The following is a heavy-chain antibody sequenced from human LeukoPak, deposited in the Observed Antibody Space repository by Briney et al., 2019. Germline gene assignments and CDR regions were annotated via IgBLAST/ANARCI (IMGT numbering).Heavy chain of an antibody. CDR3: ARRLKSYWYFDL. Sequence: PSETLSLTCTVSGGSISSYYWSWIRQPPGKGLEWIGYIYYSGSTNYNPSLKSRVTISVDTSKNQFSLKLSFVTAADTAVYYCARRLKSYWYFDLWGRGTLVTVSS. V-gene: IGHV4-59*08. CDR1: GGSISSYY. CDR2: IYYSGST. J-gene: IGHJ2*01.